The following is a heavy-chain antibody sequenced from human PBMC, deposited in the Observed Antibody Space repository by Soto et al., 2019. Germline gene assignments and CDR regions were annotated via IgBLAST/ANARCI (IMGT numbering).Heavy chain of an antibody. J-gene: IGHJ4*01. D-gene: IGHD1-26*01. CDR1: GGSISSSSYY. Sequence: SETLSLTCTVSGGSISSSSYYWGWIRKPPGKGLEWIGRIYYSGSTYYNPSLKSRVTISVDTSKNQFSMKLSSVTAADTAVYYCPREGAPSGSYDYWGHGTLVTVSS. V-gene: IGHV4-39*07. CDR3: PREGAPSGSYDY. CDR2: IYYSGST.